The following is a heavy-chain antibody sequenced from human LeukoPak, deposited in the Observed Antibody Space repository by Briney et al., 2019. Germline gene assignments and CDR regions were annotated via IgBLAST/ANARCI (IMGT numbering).Heavy chain of an antibody. CDR1: GFTFGDYA. V-gene: IGHV3-49*04. J-gene: IGHJ4*02. D-gene: IGHD3-3*01. CDR2: IRNKAYGGTT. Sequence: TGGSLRLSCTTSGFTFGDYAVSWVRQAPGKGLEWVGFIRNKAYGGTTEYAASVKGRFTISRDDSKSIAYLQLNSLKIEDTAVYYCWAIYYDFLIAYEYWGQGTLVTVSS. CDR3: WAIYYDFLIAYEY.